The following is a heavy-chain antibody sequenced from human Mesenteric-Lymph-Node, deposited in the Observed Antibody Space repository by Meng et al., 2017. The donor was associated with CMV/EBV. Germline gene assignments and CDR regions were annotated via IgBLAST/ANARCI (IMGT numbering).Heavy chain of an antibody. CDR1: VGSISSSSYY. Sequence: QLRLRGWGPGRVNPPEPLSLPCTVLVGSISSSSYYWGWTRQPPGKGLEWIGSIYYSGSTYYNPSLKSRVTISVDTSKNQFSLKLSSVTAADAAVYYCARPHYYGSGSSPWFDPWGQGTLVTVSS. V-gene: IGHV4-39*01. CDR2: IYYSGST. D-gene: IGHD3-10*01. CDR3: ARPHYYGSGSSPWFDP. J-gene: IGHJ5*02.